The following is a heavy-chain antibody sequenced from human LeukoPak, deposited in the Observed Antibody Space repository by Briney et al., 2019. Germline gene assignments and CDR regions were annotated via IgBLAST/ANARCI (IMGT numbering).Heavy chain of an antibody. CDR3: VRDSRDGSW. CDR2: ISGSGGST. Sequence: PGGSLRLSCAASGFTFSSYAMSWVRQAPGKGLEWVSAISGSGGSTYYADSVKGRFTSSRDNAKNTVYLQMNSLRAEDTAVYYCVRDSRDGSWWGQGTLVTVSS. D-gene: IGHD5-24*01. CDR1: GFTFSSYA. J-gene: IGHJ4*02. V-gene: IGHV3-23*01.